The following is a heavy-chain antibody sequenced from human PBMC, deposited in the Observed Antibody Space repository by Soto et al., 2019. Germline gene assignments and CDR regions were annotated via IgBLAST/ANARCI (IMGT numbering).Heavy chain of an antibody. V-gene: IGHV1-46*01. CDR2: INPSGGST. D-gene: IGHD2-21*02. CDR3: ARAHMTHDYYYGMDV. J-gene: IGHJ6*02. CDR1: GYTFTSCY. Sequence: ASVKVSCKASGYTFTSCYMHCVRQAPGQGLEWMGIINPSGGSTSYAQKFQGRVTMTRDTSTSTVYMELSSLRSEDTAVYYCARAHMTHDYYYGMDVWGQGTTVTVSS.